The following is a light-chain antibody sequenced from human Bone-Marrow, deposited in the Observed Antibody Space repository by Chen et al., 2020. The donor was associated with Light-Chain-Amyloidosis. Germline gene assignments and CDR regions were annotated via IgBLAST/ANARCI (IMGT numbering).Light chain of an antibody. CDR3: SSYTITNTLV. Sequence: QTPLTRPPPASGSLGQPLTTSAPGTRSDVGGDNHVSWYQQHPDKAPKLMIYEVTNRPSWVPDRFSGSKSDNTASLTISGLQTEDEADYFCSSYTITNTLVFGSGTRVTVL. CDR1: RSDVGGDNH. V-gene: IGLV2-14*01. J-gene: IGLJ1*01. CDR2: EVT.